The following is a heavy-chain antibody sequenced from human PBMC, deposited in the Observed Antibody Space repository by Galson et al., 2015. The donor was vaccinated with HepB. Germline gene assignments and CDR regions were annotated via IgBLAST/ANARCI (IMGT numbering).Heavy chain of an antibody. CDR1: GYTFTSYY. J-gene: IGHJ6*02. D-gene: IGHD2-2*02. CDR2: INPSGGST. V-gene: IGHV1-46*01. CDR3: ARAHTVVPAAISPIRYYYYGMDV. Sequence: SVKVSCKASGYTFTSYYMHWVRQAPGQGLEWMGIINPSGGSTSYAQKFQGRVTMTRDTSTSTVYMELSSLRSEDTAVYYCARAHTVVPAAISPIRYYYYGMDVWGQGTTVTVSS.